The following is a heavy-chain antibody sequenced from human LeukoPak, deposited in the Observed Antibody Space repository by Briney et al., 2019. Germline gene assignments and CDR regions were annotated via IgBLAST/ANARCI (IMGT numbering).Heavy chain of an antibody. CDR2: IYYSGSS. J-gene: IGHJ4*02. CDR1: GGSISSSSHY. D-gene: IGHD5-24*01. V-gene: IGHV4-39*01. Sequence: SETLSLTRTVSGGSISSSSHYWGWIRQPPGKGLEWIGSIYYSGSSYYNPSLKSRVTISVDTSKNQFSLKLSSVTAADAAVYYCARRDGYIIGFFDYWGQGTLVTVSS. CDR3: ARRDGYIIGFFDY.